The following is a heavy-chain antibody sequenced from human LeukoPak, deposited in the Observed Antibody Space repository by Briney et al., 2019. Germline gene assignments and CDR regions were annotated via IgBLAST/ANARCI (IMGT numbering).Heavy chain of an antibody. CDR2: IWYDGSNK. V-gene: IGHV3-33*01. Sequence: PGGSLRLSCAASGFTFSSYGMHGVRQAPGRGLEGVAVIWYDGSNKYYADSVKGRFTISRDNSKNTLYLQMNSLRAEDTGVYYCARADPRLGRAAWFAPWGQATLVTVSS. J-gene: IGHJ5*02. CDR3: ARADPRLGRAAWFAP. D-gene: IGHD4-11*01. CDR1: GFTFSSYG.